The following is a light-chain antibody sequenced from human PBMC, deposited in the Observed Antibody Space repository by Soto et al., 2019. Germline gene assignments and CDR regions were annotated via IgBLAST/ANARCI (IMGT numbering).Light chain of an antibody. J-gene: IGLJ2*01. Sequence: SYVLTQPPTVSVAPGQTARMTCGGNNIGSKSVHWYQQKPGQAPVVVVYDNRDRPSGIPERISGSNSGNTATLTISRVEAGDEADYYCQVWDSSNDHVLFGAGTKVTVL. CDR2: DNR. V-gene: IGLV3-21*02. CDR3: QVWDSSNDHVL. CDR1: NIGSKS.